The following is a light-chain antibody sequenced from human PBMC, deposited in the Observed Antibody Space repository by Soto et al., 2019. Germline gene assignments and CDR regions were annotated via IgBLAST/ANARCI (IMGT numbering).Light chain of an antibody. Sequence: QSALTQPASLSGSPRLSITISCTGTSSDVGGKECVSWYQQYPGKVPQLLIKKVSARPSGVSNRFSGSKSGNTASLSISGLLAEDEADYFCTSFTRDNLYVFGTGTKVTVL. CDR3: TSFTRDNLYV. V-gene: IGLV2-14*01. CDR1: SSDVGGKEC. CDR2: KVS. J-gene: IGLJ1*01.